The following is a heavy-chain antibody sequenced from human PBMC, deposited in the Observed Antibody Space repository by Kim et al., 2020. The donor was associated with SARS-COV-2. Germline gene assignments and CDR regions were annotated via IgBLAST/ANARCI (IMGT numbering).Heavy chain of an antibody. CDR1: GGSISSGSYY. V-gene: IGHV4-61*02. CDR3: ARGGYYSFSHHYGMDV. D-gene: IGHD3-3*01. Sequence: SETLSLTCTVSGGSISSGSYYWSWIRQPAGKGLEWIGRIYTSGSTNYNPSLKSRVTISVDTSKNQFSLKLSSVTAADTAVYYCARGGYYSFSHHYGMDVWGQGTTVTVSS. J-gene: IGHJ6*02. CDR2: IYTSGST.